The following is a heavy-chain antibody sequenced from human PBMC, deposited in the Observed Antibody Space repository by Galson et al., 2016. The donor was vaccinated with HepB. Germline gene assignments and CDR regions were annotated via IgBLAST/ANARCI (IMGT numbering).Heavy chain of an antibody. CDR2: INAGNGNT. CDR3: ARDWYYDSRGYPRAGWLDP. Sequence: SVKVSCKASGYSFTSYAMHWVRQAPGQRPEWMGWINAGNGNTKYSQKFQGRVTITRDTSASTAYMELRSLRSEDTAVYYCARDWYYDSRGYPRAGWLDPWGQGTLVTVSS. CDR1: GYSFTSYA. V-gene: IGHV1-3*01. D-gene: IGHD3-22*01. J-gene: IGHJ5*02.